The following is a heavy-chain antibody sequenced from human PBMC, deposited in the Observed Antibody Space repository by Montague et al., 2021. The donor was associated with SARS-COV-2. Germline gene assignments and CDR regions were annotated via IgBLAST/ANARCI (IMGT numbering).Heavy chain of an antibody. J-gene: IGHJ4*02. Sequence: SLRLSCAASGFTFSSHWMYWVRQAPGKGLMWVSRIKSDGSGIYYADSVKGRFTISRDNAKNMLYLQMNNLKAEDTAVYYCARGVLSESSVGEDYWGQGTLVTVSS. D-gene: IGHD3-22*01. CDR2: IKSDGSGI. CDR1: GFTFSSHW. V-gene: IGHV3-74*01. CDR3: ARGVLSESSVGEDY.